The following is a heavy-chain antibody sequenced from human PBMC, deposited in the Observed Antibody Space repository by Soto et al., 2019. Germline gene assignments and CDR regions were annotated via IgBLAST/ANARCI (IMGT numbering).Heavy chain of an antibody. V-gene: IGHV1-2*04. CDR1: GYSFTDYH. CDR3: ARGDSTDCSNGVCSFFYNHDMDV. D-gene: IGHD2-8*01. J-gene: IGHJ6*02. Sequence: QVQLVQSGAEVKKPGASVKVSCKASGYSFTDYHIHWVRQAPGQGLVWLGRINPKRGGTSTAQKFQGWVPMTTDPSISTASMELTRLTSDDTAIYYCARGDSTDCSNGVCSFFYNHDMDVWGQGTTVTVSS. CDR2: INPKRGGT.